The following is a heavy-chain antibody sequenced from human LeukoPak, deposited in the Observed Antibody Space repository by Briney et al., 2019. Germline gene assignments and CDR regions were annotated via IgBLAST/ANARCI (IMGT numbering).Heavy chain of an antibody. J-gene: IGHJ3*02. Sequence: SETLSLTCTVSGGSISSSSYYWGWIRQPPGKGLEWIGSIYYSGSTYYNPSLKSRVTISVDTSKNQFSLKLSSVTAADTAVYYCASHRAFCDILTGYYSDAFDIWGQGTMVTVSS. V-gene: IGHV4-39*01. D-gene: IGHD3-9*01. CDR3: ASHRAFCDILTGYYSDAFDI. CDR1: GGSISSSSYY. CDR2: IYYSGST.